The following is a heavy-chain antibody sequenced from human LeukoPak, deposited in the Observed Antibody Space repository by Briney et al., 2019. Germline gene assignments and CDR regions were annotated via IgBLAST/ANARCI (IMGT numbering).Heavy chain of an antibody. D-gene: IGHD3-9*01. J-gene: IGHJ4*02. CDR3: ARGYYDILTGYYKRPYFDY. Sequence: ASVKVSCKASGYXFTSYYMHWVRQAPGQGLEWRGIINPSAGSTSYAQKFQGRVTMTRDTSTSTVYMELSSLRSEDTAVYYCARGYYDILTGYYKRPYFDYWGQGTLVTVSS. CDR1: GYXFTSYY. CDR2: INPSAGST. V-gene: IGHV1-46*01.